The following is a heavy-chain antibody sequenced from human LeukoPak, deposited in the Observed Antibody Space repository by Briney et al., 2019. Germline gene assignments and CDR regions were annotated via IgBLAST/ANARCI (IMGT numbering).Heavy chain of an antibody. Sequence: SETLSLTCAVYGGSFSGYYWSWIRQPPGKGLEWIGEINHSGSTNYNPSLKSRVTISVDTSKNQFSLKLSSVTAADTAVYYCASTAAGGGNSNFDDWGQGTLVTVSS. CDR1: GGSFSGYY. D-gene: IGHD4-23*01. J-gene: IGHJ4*02. V-gene: IGHV4-34*01. CDR2: INHSGST. CDR3: ASTAAGGGNSNFDD.